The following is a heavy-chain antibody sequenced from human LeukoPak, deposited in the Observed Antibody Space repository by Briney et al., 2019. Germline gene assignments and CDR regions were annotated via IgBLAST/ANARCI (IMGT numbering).Heavy chain of an antibody. V-gene: IGHV1-46*01. D-gene: IGHD4-23*01. J-gene: IGHJ4*02. Sequence: ASVKVSCKASGYTFTGYYMHWVRQAPGQGLEWMGWINPSGGSTSYAQKFQGRVTMTRDMSTSTVYMELSSLRSEDTAVYYCARETTTVVTHYFDYWGQGTLVTVSS. CDR1: GYTFTGYY. CDR3: ARETTTVVTHYFDY. CDR2: INPSGGST.